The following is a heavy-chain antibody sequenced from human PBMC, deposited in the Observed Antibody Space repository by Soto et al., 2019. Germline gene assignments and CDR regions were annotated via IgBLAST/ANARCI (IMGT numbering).Heavy chain of an antibody. D-gene: IGHD3-10*01. CDR2: ISGSGGST. Sequence: GSLRLSCAASGFTFSSYAMSWVRQAPGKGLEWVSAISGSGGSTYYADSVKGRFTISRDNSKNTLYLQMNSLRAEDTAVYYCAKGIITMVRGVGAYYFDYWGQGTQVTVSS. CDR3: AKGIITMVRGVGAYYFDY. CDR1: GFTFSSYA. J-gene: IGHJ4*02. V-gene: IGHV3-23*01.